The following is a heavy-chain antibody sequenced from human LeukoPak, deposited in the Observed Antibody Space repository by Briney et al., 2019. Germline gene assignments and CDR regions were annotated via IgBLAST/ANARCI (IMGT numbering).Heavy chain of an antibody. CDR2: ISSTSTYI. CDR1: GFTFSSYS. J-gene: IGHJ3*02. CDR3: ARDSIIPSNDAFDI. V-gene: IGHV3-21*01. Sequence: GGSLRLSCAASGFTFSSYSMNWVRQAPAKGLEWVSFISSTSTYIEYADSVKGRFTISRDNAKNSLYVQMNSLRAEDTAVYYCARDSIIPSNDAFDIWGQGTMVTVSS. D-gene: IGHD2-2*01.